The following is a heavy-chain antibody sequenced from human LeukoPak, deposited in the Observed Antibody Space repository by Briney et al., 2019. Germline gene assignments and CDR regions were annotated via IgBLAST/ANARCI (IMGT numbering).Heavy chain of an antibody. D-gene: IGHD5-18*01. V-gene: IGHV3-30*04. CDR2: ISYDGSNK. CDR1: GFTFSSYA. Sequence: GGSLRLSCAASGFTFSSYAMHWVRQAPGKGLEWVAVISYDGSNKYYADSVKGRFTISRDNSKNTLYLQMNSLRAEDTAVYYCASLIQLWAPNDCWGQGTLVTVSS. CDR3: ASLIQLWAPNDC. J-gene: IGHJ4*02.